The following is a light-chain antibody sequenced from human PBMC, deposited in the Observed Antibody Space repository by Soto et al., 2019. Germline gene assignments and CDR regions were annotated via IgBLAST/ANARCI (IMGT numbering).Light chain of an antibody. CDR3: QQYNSFPST. CDR1: QSISTW. Sequence: DIQMTQSPSTLSASVGDRVTITCRASQSISTWLAWYQQKPEKAPELLIYKASILESGVPSRFSGSGSGTEFTLTISSLQPDDFATYYCQQYNSFPSTFGQGTKLEIK. V-gene: IGKV1-5*03. J-gene: IGKJ2*01. CDR2: KAS.